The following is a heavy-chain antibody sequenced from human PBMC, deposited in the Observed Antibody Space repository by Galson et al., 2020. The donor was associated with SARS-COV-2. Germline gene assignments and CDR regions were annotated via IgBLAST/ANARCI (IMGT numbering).Heavy chain of an antibody. CDR3: ARDHYGYNSLES. V-gene: IGHV3-74*01. CDR1: GFTFSRHW. D-gene: IGHD5-12*01. CDR2: IKCDGTYT. Sequence: GGSLRLSCAASGFTFSRHWMHWVRQVPGEGLVWVSRIKCDGTYTDYADSVKGRFTISRDNAKNTLYLQMNSLRSDDTAIYYCARDHYGYNSLESWGQGTLITVSS. J-gene: IGHJ5*01.